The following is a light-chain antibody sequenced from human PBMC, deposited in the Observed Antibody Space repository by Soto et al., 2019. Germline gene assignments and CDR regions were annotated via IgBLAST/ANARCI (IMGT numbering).Light chain of an antibody. CDR3: VAWDDSLNGHVV. J-gene: IGLJ2*01. Sequence: QSVLTQPPSVSGAPGQRVTISCTGTRSNIGAGFDVHWYQQLPGTAPKLLIYDNNQRPSGVPDRFSGSRSGTSASLAISGLQSEDEADYYCVAWDDSLNGHVVFGGGTKVTVL. CDR1: RSNIGAGFD. V-gene: IGLV1-40*01. CDR2: DNN.